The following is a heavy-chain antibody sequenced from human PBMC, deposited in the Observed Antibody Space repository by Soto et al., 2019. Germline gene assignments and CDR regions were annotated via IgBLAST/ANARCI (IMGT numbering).Heavy chain of an antibody. CDR2: FDPEDGET. CDR1: GYTLTELS. J-gene: IGHJ6*02. Sequence: ASVKVSCKVSGYTLTELSMHWVRQAPGKGLEWMGGFDPEDGETIYAQKFQGRVTMTEDTSTDTAYMELSSLRSEDTAVYYCATGRSMVGGGADWDYYYGMDVGAQGPTVTVS. D-gene: IGHD3-10*01. CDR3: ATGRSMVGGGADWDYYYGMDV. V-gene: IGHV1-24*01.